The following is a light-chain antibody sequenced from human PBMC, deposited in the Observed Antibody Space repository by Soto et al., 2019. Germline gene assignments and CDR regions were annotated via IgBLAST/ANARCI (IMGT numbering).Light chain of an antibody. J-gene: IGKJ5*01. CDR3: MQALQTLPT. V-gene: IGKV2-28*01. Sequence: ILVTQSPLSLPLTPGEPASLPCRSSQSLLYSNGYNYLDWYLQKPGQSPQLLIYLGSNRASGVPDRFSGSGSGTDFTLKISRVEAEDVGVYYCMQALQTLPTFGQGTRLEIK. CDR1: QSLLYSNGYNY. CDR2: LGS.